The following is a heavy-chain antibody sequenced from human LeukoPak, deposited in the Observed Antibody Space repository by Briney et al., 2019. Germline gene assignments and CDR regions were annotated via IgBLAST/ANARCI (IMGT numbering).Heavy chain of an antibody. J-gene: IGHJ5*02. D-gene: IGHD2-15*01. V-gene: IGHV4-30-2*01. CDR2: IYHSGST. Sequence: PSETLSLTCAVSGGSISSGGDSWSWIRQPPGKGLEWIGYIYHSGSTYYNPSLKSRVTISVDRSKNQFSLKLSSVTAADTAVYYCARVVVVATYNWFDPWGQGTLVTASS. CDR3: ARVVVVATYNWFDP. CDR1: GGSISSGGDS.